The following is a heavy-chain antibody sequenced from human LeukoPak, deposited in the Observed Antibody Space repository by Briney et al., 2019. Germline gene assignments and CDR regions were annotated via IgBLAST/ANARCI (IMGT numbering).Heavy chain of an antibody. J-gene: IGHJ4*02. CDR3: AGGWELL. D-gene: IGHD1-26*01. V-gene: IGHV4-39*01. CDR2: IYYSGST. CDR1: GGSISSSSYY. Sequence: PSETLSLTCTVSGGSISSSSYYWGWIRQPPGKGLEWIGSIYYSGSTYYNPSLKSRVTISVDTSKNQFSLKLSSVAAADTAVYYCAGGWELLWGQGTLVTVSS.